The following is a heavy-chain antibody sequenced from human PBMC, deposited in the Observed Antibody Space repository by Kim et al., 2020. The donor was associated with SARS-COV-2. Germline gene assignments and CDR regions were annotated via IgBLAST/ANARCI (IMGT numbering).Heavy chain of an antibody. Sequence: GGSLRLSCAASGFTFNSYAMNWVRQAPGKGLEWVSYISSSGSTIYYADSVKGRFTISRDNAKNSLYLQMNSLRAEDTAVYYCARGISYFWSGWPFEYWGQGPLVTVSS. J-gene: IGHJ4*02. D-gene: IGHD3-3*01. CDR1: GFTFNSYA. CDR2: ISSSGSTI. V-gene: IGHV3-48*03. CDR3: ARGISYFWSGWPFEY.